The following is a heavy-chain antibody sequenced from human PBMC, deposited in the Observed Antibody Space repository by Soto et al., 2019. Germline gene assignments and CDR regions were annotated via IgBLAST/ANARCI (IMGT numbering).Heavy chain of an antibody. J-gene: IGHJ6*02. CDR3: ERDLAGLGELSLSGYYYGMDV. D-gene: IGHD3-16*02. V-gene: IGHV3-21*01. CDR2: ISSSSSYI. Sequence: GGSLRLSCAASGFTFSSYSMNWVRQAPGKGLEWVSSISSSSSYIYYAASVKGRFTISRDNAKNSLYLQMNRLRAEDRAVYYCERDLAGLGELSLSGYYYGMDVWGQGTTVTVSS. CDR1: GFTFSSYS.